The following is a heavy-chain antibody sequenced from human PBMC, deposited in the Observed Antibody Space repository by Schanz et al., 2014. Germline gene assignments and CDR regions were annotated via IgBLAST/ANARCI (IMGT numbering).Heavy chain of an antibody. J-gene: IGHJ4*02. Sequence: EVQLVESGGGLVRPGGSLRLSCTTSGLIFSTYTLNWVRQAPGKGLEWISYISFSGNTIYYADSVKGRFTISRDNSKNTLYLQMNSLRGEDTAVYYCASPALVQGLMPEYYFDYWGQGTLVTVAS. CDR3: ASPALVQGLMPEYYFDY. CDR1: GLIFSTYT. D-gene: IGHD3-10*01. CDR2: ISFSGNTI. V-gene: IGHV3-48*01.